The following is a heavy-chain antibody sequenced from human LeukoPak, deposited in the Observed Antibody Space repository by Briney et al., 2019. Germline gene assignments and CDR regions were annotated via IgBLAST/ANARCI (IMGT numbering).Heavy chain of an antibody. J-gene: IGHJ4*02. CDR2: TKEDGSEK. CDR3: VREGYFVFDF. V-gene: IGHV3-7*01. CDR1: GFTFSSYA. Sequence: GGSLRLSCAASGFTFSSYAMSWVRQAPGKGLEWVANTKEDGSEKYYVDSVKGRFTISRDNAKNSLYLQMNSLRVEDTAVYYCVREGYFVFDFWGQGALVTVSP. D-gene: IGHD2-21*01.